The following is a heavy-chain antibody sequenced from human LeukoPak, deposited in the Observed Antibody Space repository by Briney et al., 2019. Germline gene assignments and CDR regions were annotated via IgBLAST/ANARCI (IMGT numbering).Heavy chain of an antibody. J-gene: IGHJ4*02. D-gene: IGHD2-2*02. CDR3: AKLSNPIVGYCRSTSRYTEDY. V-gene: IGHV3-23*01. CDR2: IRGSGGST. Sequence: PGGSLRLSCAASGFTFSSYAMSWVRQAPGKGLEWVSAIRGSGGSTYYADSVEGRFTISRDNSKNTLYLQMNSLRAEDTAVYYCAKLSNPIVGYCRSTSRYTEDYWGQGTLVTVSS. CDR1: GFTFSSYA.